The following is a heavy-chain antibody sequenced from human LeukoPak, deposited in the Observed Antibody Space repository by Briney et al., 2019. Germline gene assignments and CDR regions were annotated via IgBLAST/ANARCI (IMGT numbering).Heavy chain of an antibody. CDR3: ASSMSTLNAFVI. V-gene: IGHV1-8*01. CDR1: GYTFTSYD. Sequence: ASVKVSCKDSGYTFTSYDIKWVRQATGQGLEWMGWMNPNSGNTGYAQKFQGRVTMTRNTSISTAYMEVSSLRSEDTAVYYCASSMSTLNAFVIWGQGTMVTVSS. J-gene: IGHJ3*02. CDR2: MNPNSGNT. D-gene: IGHD2-2*01.